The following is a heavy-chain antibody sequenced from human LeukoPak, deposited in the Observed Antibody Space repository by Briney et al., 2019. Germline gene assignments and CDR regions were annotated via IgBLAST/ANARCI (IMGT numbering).Heavy chain of an antibody. CDR2: IDPSDSYT. D-gene: IGHD5-12*01. CDR1: GYSFTSYW. Sequence: GESLKISCKGSGYSFTSYWTSWVRQMPGKGLEWMGRIDPSDSYTNYSPSFQGHVTISADKSISTAYLQWSSLKASDTAMYYSARRGGGYSGYDFDFDYWGQGILVTVSS. CDR3: ARRGGGYSGYDFDFDY. V-gene: IGHV5-10-1*01. J-gene: IGHJ4*02.